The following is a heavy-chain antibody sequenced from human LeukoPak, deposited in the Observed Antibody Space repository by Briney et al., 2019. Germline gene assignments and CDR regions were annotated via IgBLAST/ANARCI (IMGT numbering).Heavy chain of an antibody. V-gene: IGHV4-59*01. CDR3: ARDGDYYGSGSYFD. J-gene: IGHJ4*02. CDR1: GGSISSYY. CDR2: IYYSGST. Sequence: SETLSLTCTVSGGSISSYYWSWIRQPPGKGLEWIGYIYYSGSTNYNPSLKSRVTMSVDTSKNQFSLKLSSVTAADTAVYYCARDGDYYGSGSYFDWGQGTLVTVSS. D-gene: IGHD3-10*01.